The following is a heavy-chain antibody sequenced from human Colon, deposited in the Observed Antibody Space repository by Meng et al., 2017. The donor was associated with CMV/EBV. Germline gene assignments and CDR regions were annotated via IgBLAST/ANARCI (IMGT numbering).Heavy chain of an antibody. D-gene: IGHD2/OR15-2a*01. Sequence: KASGYTFTDHYLHWVRQAPGQGLEWMGRIHPNTGATDYAQEFRGRVTMTRDTSINTAYLDLSWLRSDDTAVYYCARGAEYGHRTLVSWGLGALVTVSS. J-gene: IGHJ4*02. CDR2: IHPNTGAT. V-gene: IGHV1-2*06. CDR3: ARGAEYGHRTLVS. CDR1: GYTFTDHY.